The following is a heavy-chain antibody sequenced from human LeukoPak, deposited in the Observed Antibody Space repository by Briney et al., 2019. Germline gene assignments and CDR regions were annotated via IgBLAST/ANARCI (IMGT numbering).Heavy chain of an antibody. CDR2: INPNSGGT. D-gene: IGHD1-26*01. Sequence: ASVKVSCKASGYTFTCYYMHWVRQAPGQGLEWMGWINPNSGGTNYAQKFQGRVTMTRDTSISTAYMELSRLRSDDTAVYYCARFRSHWASFDYWGQGTLVTVSS. J-gene: IGHJ4*02. V-gene: IGHV1-2*02. CDR3: ARFRSHWASFDY. CDR1: GYTFTCYY.